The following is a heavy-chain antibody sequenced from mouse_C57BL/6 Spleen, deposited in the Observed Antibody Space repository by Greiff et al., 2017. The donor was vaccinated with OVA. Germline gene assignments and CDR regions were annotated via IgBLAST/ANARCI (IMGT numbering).Heavy chain of an antibody. CDR3: ARSDGSSYYYAMDY. D-gene: IGHD1-1*01. Sequence: VQLQHSGPELVKPGASVKIPCKASGYTFTDYNMDWVKQSHGKSLEWIGDINPNNGGTIYNQKFKGKATLTVDKSSSTAYMELRSLTSEDTAVYYCARSDGSSYYYAMDYWGQGTSVTVSS. J-gene: IGHJ4*01. CDR1: GYTFTDYN. CDR2: INPNNGGT. V-gene: IGHV1-18*01.